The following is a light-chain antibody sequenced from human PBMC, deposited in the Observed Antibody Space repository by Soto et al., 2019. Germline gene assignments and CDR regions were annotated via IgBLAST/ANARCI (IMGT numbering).Light chain of an antibody. CDR3: QQFLSYPLT. CDR1: QAIRGA. Sequence: AIQVTQSPSSLSASVGDRVTITCRARQAIRGALAWYQQKPGKPPKLLIYDVSSLESGVPSRFSGSGSGTEFTLTISSLQPEDFGTYYCQQFLSYPLTFGRGTRLEIK. CDR2: DVS. V-gene: IGKV1-13*02. J-gene: IGKJ5*01.